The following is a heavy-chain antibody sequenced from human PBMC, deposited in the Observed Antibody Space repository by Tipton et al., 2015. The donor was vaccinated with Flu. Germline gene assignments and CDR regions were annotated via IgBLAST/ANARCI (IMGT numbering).Heavy chain of an antibody. CDR3: AKSDASGSYYFYGMDV. J-gene: IGHJ6*02. Sequence: SLRLSCAASGFTFSSYGMHWVRQVPGKGLEWVAVISYDGGNKYYADSVKGRFTISRDNSKNTLYLQMSSLTAEDTAVYFCAKSDASGSYYFYGMDVWGQGTTVTVSS. D-gene: IGHD1-26*01. V-gene: IGHV3-30*18. CDR1: GFTFSSYG. CDR2: ISYDGGNK.